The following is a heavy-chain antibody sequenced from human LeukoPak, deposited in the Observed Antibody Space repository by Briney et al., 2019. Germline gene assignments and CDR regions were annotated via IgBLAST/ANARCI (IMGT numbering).Heavy chain of an antibody. J-gene: IGHJ4*02. CDR3: ARDSESSGYYYGLFDY. CDR1: GYTFTGYY. Sequence: ASVTVSCTASGYTFTGYYMHWVRQAPGQGLEWMGWINTNTGNPTYAQGFTGRFVFSLDTSVSTAYLQISSLKAEDTAVYYCARDSESSGYYYGLFDYWGQGTLVTVSS. CDR2: INTNTGNP. D-gene: IGHD3-22*01. V-gene: IGHV7-4-1*02.